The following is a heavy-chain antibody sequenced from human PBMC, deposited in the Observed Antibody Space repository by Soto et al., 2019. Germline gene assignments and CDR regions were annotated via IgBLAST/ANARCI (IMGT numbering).Heavy chain of an antibody. CDR1: EFTFSSYW. V-gene: IGHV3-74*01. D-gene: IGHD6-19*01. CDR2: INEDGSHI. Sequence: EVQLVESGGGLVQPGGSLRVSCTASEFTFSSYWMHWVRQAAGKGLVWVSRINEDGSHILYADSVKGRFTISRDNAKNTLFLQMSSLRAEDTAIYYCSRGSSGWSGIDYWGPGTLVTVSS. CDR3: SRGSSGWSGIDY. J-gene: IGHJ4*02.